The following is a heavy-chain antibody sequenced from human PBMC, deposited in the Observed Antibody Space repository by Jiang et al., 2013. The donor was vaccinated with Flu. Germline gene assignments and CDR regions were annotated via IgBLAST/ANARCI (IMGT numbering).Heavy chain of an antibody. Sequence: SVKVSCKTSGYTFTPYSIHWVRQAPGQSLEWMGWINSADGKTKYSQRFQDRVTITGDTSASTAYMELSSLTLEDTAVYYCARHFGIVKDYYYYYGMDAWGQGTTVTVSS. CDR3: ARHFGIVKDYYYYYGMDA. CDR2: INSADGKT. CDR1: GYTFTPYS. J-gene: IGHJ6*02. V-gene: IGHV1-3*04. D-gene: IGHD2/OR15-2a*01.